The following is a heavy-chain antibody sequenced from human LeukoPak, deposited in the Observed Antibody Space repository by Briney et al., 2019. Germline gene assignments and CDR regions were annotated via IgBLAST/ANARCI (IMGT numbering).Heavy chain of an antibody. CDR1: GFTFRNYA. D-gene: IGHD3-10*01. V-gene: IGHV3-23*01. CDR2: ITASATIT. J-gene: IGHJ4*02. Sequence: GGSLRLSCAASGFTFRNYAMTWVRQAPGKGLEGVSSITASATITYYAASVKGRFTISRDDSKNTVSLQMDNLSAEDTALYYCAKYISDSGAYYAFDSWGQGTLVTVSS. CDR3: AKYISDSGAYYAFDS.